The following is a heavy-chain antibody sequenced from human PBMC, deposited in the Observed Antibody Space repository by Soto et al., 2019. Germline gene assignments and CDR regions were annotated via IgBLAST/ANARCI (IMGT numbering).Heavy chain of an antibody. Sequence: QLQLQESGPGLVKPSETLSLTCTVSGGSVSSSSDYWGWVRQPPGKGLEWIGSVYYSGSTYYNPSLGSRVTISVDKSKNQFSLKLMSLSAADTDVYYCGGLEGLATISYYFDYWGQGALVTVSS. CDR1: GGSVSSSSDY. CDR3: GGLEGLATISYYFDY. V-gene: IGHV4-39*01. CDR2: VYYSGST. D-gene: IGHD3-9*01. J-gene: IGHJ4*02.